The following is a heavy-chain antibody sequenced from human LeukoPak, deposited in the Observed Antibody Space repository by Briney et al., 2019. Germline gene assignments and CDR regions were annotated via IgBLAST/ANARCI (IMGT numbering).Heavy chain of an antibody. V-gene: IGHV3-74*01. CDR1: GFTFSSYW. CDR2: ISDGGSTT. Sequence: GGSLRLSCAASGFTFSSYWMHWVRQAPGKGLVWVSRISDGGSTTTYADSVKGRFTISRDNAKNTLYLQMNGLRAEDTAVYYCSRSAYYDGSGNYYDYWGQGTLVTVSP. D-gene: IGHD3-22*01. CDR3: SRSAYYDGSGNYYDY. J-gene: IGHJ4*02.